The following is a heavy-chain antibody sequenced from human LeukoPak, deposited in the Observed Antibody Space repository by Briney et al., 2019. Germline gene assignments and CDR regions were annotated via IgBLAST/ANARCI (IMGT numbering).Heavy chain of an antibody. J-gene: IGHJ4*02. CDR2: IRSKAFGATT. Sequence: PGGSLRLSCKPSGFTFGDYAMSWVRQAPGKALEWVGYIRSKAFGATTDYAASVKGRFTVSRDDSKSIAYLQMNSLKTEDTAVYYCTRDCSGSSCFEQMDYWGQGTLVTVSS. CDR3: TRDCSGSSCFEQMDY. CDR1: GFTFGDYA. D-gene: IGHD2-15*01. V-gene: IGHV3-49*04.